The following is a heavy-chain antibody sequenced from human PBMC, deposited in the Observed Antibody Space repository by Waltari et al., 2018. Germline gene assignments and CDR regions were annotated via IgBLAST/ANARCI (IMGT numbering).Heavy chain of an antibody. Sequence: EVQLVESGGTLVQPGGSLRLSCAASNFNLNSYEMNWVRQAPGKGLEWVSYIDAGGNTIYYADSVKGRFTISRDSATSSLNLQMNSLRAEDTALYFCARGFILMEVSQFPPPLEIWGQGTMVTVSS. CDR1: NFNLNSYE. J-gene: IGHJ3*02. CDR3: ARGFILMEVSQFPPPLEI. CDR2: IDAGGNTI. V-gene: IGHV3-48*03. D-gene: IGHD1-1*01.